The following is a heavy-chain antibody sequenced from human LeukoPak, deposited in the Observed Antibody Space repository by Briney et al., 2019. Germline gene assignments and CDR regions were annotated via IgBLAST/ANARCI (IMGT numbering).Heavy chain of an antibody. J-gene: IGHJ4*02. V-gene: IGHV3-53*01. Sequence: PGGSLRLSCAASGFTVSSNYMSWVRQAPGTGLEWVSVIYSGVSAYYADSVKGRFTISRDNSKNTLYLQMNSLRAEDTAVYYCARVPKAKYYFDYWGQGTLVTVSS. CDR1: GFTVSSNY. D-gene: IGHD1-26*01. CDR2: IYSGVSA. CDR3: ARVPKAKYYFDY.